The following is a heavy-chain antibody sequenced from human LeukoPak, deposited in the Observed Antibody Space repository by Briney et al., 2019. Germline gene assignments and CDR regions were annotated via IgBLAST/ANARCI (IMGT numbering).Heavy chain of an antibody. Sequence: GGSLRLSCAASGFIFSTYGMYWVGQAPGKGLEWVAFIRHDGSIKNYAASVKGRSTISRDNSKNTLYLQMNSLRAEDTAVYYCAKESLADIDYWGQGTLVTVSS. V-gene: IGHV3-30*02. CDR3: AKESLADIDY. CDR1: GFIFSTYG. CDR2: IRHDGSIK. J-gene: IGHJ4*02. D-gene: IGHD3-16*01.